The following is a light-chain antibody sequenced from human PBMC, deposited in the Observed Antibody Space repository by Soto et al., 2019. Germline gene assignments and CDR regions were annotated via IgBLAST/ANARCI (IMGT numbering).Light chain of an antibody. V-gene: IGKV3-15*01. CDR2: GAS. CDR1: QSVSSN. Sequence: EIVMTQSPATLSVSPGERATLSCRASQSVSSNLAWYQQKPGQAPRLLIYGASTRATGIPARFSGSGSGTEFTLTISSLQSEDFAVYYCQHHGRTFGQGTKVEIK. CDR3: QHHGRT. J-gene: IGKJ1*01.